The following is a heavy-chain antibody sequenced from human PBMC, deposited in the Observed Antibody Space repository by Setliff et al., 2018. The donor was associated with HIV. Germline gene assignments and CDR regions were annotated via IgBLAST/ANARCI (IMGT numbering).Heavy chain of an antibody. V-gene: IGHV1-69-2*01. J-gene: IGHJ4*02. CDR1: GYTFPDYY. Sequence: GASVKVSCKVSGYTFPDYYMQWVRQAPGKGLEWMGLIDPDRGDTVYAEKFQGRVSITADRSIDIAYMKLSNLRSEDTAMYFCAWGTQRPIDSWGQGTLVTVSS. CDR2: IDPDRGDT. CDR3: AWGTQRPIDS. D-gene: IGHD3-16*01.